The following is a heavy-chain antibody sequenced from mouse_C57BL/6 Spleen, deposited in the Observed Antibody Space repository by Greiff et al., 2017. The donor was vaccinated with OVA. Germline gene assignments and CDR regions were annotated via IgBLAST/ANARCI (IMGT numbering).Heavy chain of an antibody. CDR1: GFSFNTYA. CDR2: IRSKSNNYAT. D-gene: IGHD2-4*01. Sequence: EVQRVESGGGLVQPKGSLKLSCAASGFSFNTYAMNWVRQAPGKGLEWVARIRSKSNNYATYYADSVKDRFTISREDSESMLYLQMNNLKTEDTAKYYSVRQDYEYDYGYWGQGTTLTVSS. CDR3: VRQDYEYDYGY. J-gene: IGHJ2*01. V-gene: IGHV10-1*01.